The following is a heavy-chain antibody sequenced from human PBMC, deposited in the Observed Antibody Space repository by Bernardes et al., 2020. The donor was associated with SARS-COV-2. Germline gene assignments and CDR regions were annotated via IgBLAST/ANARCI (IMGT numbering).Heavy chain of an antibody. CDR2: ISRAGKDI. CDR3: ARDVGGTDWRFGFDV. J-gene: IGHJ3*01. V-gene: IGHV3-21*01. Sequence: GGVLRLSRAAPGFTLLDYLFRWFRQAPGRGLGWGSPISRAGKDIFYGDSVRGRFTTSRDNTRTSVFLQMESLRAEDTAVYYCARDVGGTDWRFGFDVWGPGTMVHVSS. CDR1: GFTLLDYL. D-gene: IGHD3-9*01.